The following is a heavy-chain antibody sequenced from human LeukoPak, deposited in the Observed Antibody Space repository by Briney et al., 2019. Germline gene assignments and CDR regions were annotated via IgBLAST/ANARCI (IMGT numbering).Heavy chain of an antibody. J-gene: IGHJ4*02. CDR3: AKGSAYYDSSGYPFDY. CDR1: GFTFDDYA. CDR2: ISGDGGST. Sequence: GGSLRLSCAAPGFTFDDYAMHWVRHAPGKGLECVSLISGDGGSTYYADSVKGRFTISRDNSKNSLYLQMNSLRTEDTALYYCAKGSAYYDSSGYPFDYWGQGTLVTVSS. V-gene: IGHV3-43*02. D-gene: IGHD3-22*01.